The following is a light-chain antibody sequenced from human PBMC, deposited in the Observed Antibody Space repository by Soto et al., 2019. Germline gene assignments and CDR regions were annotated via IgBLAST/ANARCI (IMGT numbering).Light chain of an antibody. J-gene: IGKJ1*01. CDR3: QQYGSSPGT. V-gene: IGKV1-5*01. CDR1: QTISSW. CDR2: DVS. Sequence: DIHMTQSPSTLSASVGDRVTITCRANQTISSWLAWYQQKPGKAPKLLIYDVSSLESGVPSRFSGSGSGTDFTLTISRLEPEDFAVYYCQQYGSSPGTFGQGTKVDI.